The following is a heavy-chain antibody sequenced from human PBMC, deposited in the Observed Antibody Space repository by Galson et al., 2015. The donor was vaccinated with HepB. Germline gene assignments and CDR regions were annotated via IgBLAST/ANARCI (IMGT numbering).Heavy chain of an antibody. CDR1: GYTFTGYY. D-gene: IGHD1-14*01. J-gene: IGHJ4*02. V-gene: IGHV1-2*02. Sequence: SVKVSCKASGYTFTGYYMYRVRQAPGQGLEWMGWINPSTGDTKYAQKFQGRVTMTRDTSISTAYMELSRLRSDDTAVYYCARGGSRTSGPFDSWGQGALATVSS. CDR3: ARGGSRTSGPFDS. CDR2: INPSTGDT.